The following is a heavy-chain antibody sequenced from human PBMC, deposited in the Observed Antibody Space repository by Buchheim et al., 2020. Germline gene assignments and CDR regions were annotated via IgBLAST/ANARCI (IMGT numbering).Heavy chain of an antibody. Sequence: QVQLVESGGGVVQPGRSLRLSCAASGFTFSSYAMHWVRQAPGKGLEWVAVISYDGSNKYYADSVKGRFTISRDNSKNTLYLQMNSLRAEDTAVYYCARDGGDIVVVAIYWYFDLWGRGTL. CDR2: ISYDGSNK. CDR3: ARDGGDIVVVAIYWYFDL. D-gene: IGHD2-15*01. CDR1: GFTFSSYA. J-gene: IGHJ2*01. V-gene: IGHV3-30-3*01.